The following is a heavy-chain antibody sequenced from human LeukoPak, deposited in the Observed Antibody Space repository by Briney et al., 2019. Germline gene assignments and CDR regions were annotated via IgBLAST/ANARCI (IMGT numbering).Heavy chain of an antibody. CDR3: ASSKEAVDIHY. V-gene: IGHV4-59*01. J-gene: IGHJ4*02. Sequence: PSETLSLTCTVSGGSISSYYWSWIRQPPGKGLEWIGYIYYSGSTNYNPSLKSRVTISVDTSKNQFSLKLSSVTAVDTAVYYCASSKEAVDIHYWGQGTLVTVSS. CDR1: GGSISSYY. CDR2: IYYSGST. D-gene: IGHD5-12*01.